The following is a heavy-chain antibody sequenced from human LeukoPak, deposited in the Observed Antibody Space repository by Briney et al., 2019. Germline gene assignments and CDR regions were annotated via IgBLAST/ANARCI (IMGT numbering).Heavy chain of an antibody. Sequence: PGGSLRLSCAASGFTFSSYGMHWVRQALGKGLEWVAFIRYDGSNKYYADSVKGRFTISRDNSKNTLYLQMNSLRAEDTAVYYCAKTLDTYYDFWSGYYSTDFDYWGQGTLVTVSS. CDR3: AKTLDTYYDFWSGYYSTDFDY. V-gene: IGHV3-30*02. CDR2: IRYDGSNK. J-gene: IGHJ4*02. CDR1: GFTFSSYG. D-gene: IGHD3-3*01.